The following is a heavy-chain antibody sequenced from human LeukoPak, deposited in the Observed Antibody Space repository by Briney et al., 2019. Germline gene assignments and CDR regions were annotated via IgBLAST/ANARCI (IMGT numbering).Heavy chain of an antibody. D-gene: IGHD6-13*01. CDR3: AKDTAAAPARWFDP. Sequence: GGSLRLSCAASGFTFDDYAMHWVRQAPGKGLEWVSGISWNSGSIGYADSVKGRFTISRDNAKNSLYLQMNSLRAEDTALYYCAKDTAAAPARWFDPWGQGTLVTVSS. CDR1: GFTFDDYA. J-gene: IGHJ5*02. V-gene: IGHV3-9*01. CDR2: ISWNSGSI.